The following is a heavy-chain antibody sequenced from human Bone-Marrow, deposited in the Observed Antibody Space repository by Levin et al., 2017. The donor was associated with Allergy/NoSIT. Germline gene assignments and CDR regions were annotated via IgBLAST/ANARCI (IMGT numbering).Heavy chain of an antibody. CDR3: AHMFGDPPHDVSDY. J-gene: IGHJ4*02. CDR1: GLTVSDHG. CDR2: ISLSASNT. D-gene: IGHD3-10*02. V-gene: IGHV3-23*01. Sequence: GGSLRLSCAVSGLTVSDHGLSWVRQTPRKGLEWVSAISLSASNTFYADSVKGRFTISRDNSKNTLHLQMNSLRADDTALYYCAHMFGDPPHDVSDYWGQGILVTVSS.